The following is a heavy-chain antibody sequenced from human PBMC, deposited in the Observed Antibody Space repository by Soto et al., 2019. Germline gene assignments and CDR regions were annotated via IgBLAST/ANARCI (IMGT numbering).Heavy chain of an antibody. CDR3: ARDLRGITMVRGVIQDGMDV. CDR1: GYTFTGYY. D-gene: IGHD3-10*01. Sequence: ASVKVSCKASGYTFTGYYMHWVRQAPGQGLEWMGWINPNSGGTNYAQKFQGWVTMTRDTSISTAYMELSRLRSDDTAVYYCARDLRGITMVRGVIQDGMDVWGQGTTVTVSS. J-gene: IGHJ6*02. V-gene: IGHV1-2*04. CDR2: INPNSGGT.